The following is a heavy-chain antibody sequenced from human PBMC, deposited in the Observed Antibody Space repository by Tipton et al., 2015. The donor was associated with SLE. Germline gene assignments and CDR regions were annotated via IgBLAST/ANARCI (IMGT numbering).Heavy chain of an antibody. D-gene: IGHD1-26*01. J-gene: IGHJ3*02. CDR1: GGSINSYY. V-gene: IGHV4-4*09. CDR2: IYTSGST. CDR3: ARSGSWAFDI. Sequence: TLSLTCTVSGGSINSYYWSWIRQPPGKGLEWIGYIYTSGSTNYNPSLKSRVTISVDTSKNQFSLKLSSVTAADTAVYYCARSGSWAFDIWGQGTMVTVSS.